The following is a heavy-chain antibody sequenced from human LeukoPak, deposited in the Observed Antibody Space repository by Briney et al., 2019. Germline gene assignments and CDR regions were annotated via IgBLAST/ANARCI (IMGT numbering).Heavy chain of an antibody. D-gene: IGHD6-13*01. CDR3: AIRGSLAAPGKFDY. V-gene: IGHV1-69*13. CDR1: GGTFSNYA. Sequence: ASVKVSCKASGGTFSNYAISWVRQSPGQGLEWMGGIIPIFATPNYAQKFQGRITITADESTSTAYMELSSLRSEDTALYYCAIRGSLAAPGKFDYWGQGTLVTVPS. J-gene: IGHJ4*02. CDR2: IIPIFATP.